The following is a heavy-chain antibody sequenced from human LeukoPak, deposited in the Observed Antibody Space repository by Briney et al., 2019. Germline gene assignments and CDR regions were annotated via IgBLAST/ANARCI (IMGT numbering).Heavy chain of an antibody. CDR3: ARGRVTTVTTFYYYYYGMDV. J-gene: IGHJ6*02. CDR2: INHSGST. Sequence: PSETLSLTCAVYDGSFSGYYWSWIRQPPGKGLEWIGEINHSGSTNYNPSLKSRVTISVDTSKNQFSLKLSSVTAADTAVYYCARGRVTTVTTFYYYYYGMDVWGQGTTVTVSS. D-gene: IGHD4-17*01. V-gene: IGHV4-34*01. CDR1: DGSFSGYY.